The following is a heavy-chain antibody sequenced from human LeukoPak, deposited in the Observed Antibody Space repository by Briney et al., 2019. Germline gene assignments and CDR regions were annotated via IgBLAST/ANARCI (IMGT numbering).Heavy chain of an antibody. CDR1: GFTFSSYG. CDR3: ARDINYYDSSGYYKDY. Sequence: GGSLRLSCAASGFTFSSYGMHWVRQAPGKGLEWVAFIRYDGSNKYYADSMKGRFTVSRDNAKNTLYLQMNSLRAEDTAVYYCARDINYYDSSGYYKDYWGQGALVTVSS. V-gene: IGHV3-30*02. J-gene: IGHJ4*02. D-gene: IGHD3-22*01. CDR2: IRYDGSNK.